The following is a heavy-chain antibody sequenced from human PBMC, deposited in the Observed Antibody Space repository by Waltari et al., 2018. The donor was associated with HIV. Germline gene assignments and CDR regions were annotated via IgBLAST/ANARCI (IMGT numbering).Heavy chain of an antibody. V-gene: IGHV3-33*01. D-gene: IGHD6-19*01. J-gene: IGHJ4*02. CDR3: ARDPGTLLIAVAGAFDY. CDR1: GFSLSRYG. Sequence: QVQLVESGGGVVRPGRSLRLSCAASGFSLSRYGMHWVRQAPGKGVEWVAVIWHDGSKKYYAGSVKGRFTVSRDTSKNTLYLEMSRLRAEDTAVYHCARDPGTLLIAVAGAFDYWGPGTPVTVSS. CDR2: IWHDGSKK.